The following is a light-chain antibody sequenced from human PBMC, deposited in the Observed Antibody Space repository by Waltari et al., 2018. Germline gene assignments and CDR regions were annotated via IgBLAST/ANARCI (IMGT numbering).Light chain of an antibody. V-gene: IGLV2-14*03. CDR2: DVD. Sequence: QSALTQPASVSGSPGQSITISCTGTSSDIGPNDYVSWYQQHPGKAPQLIIFDVDKRPSGISIRFSASKSDNTASLTISGLQAEDEADYYCSSYTRSSRLVFGGGTKLVVL. J-gene: IGLJ2*01. CDR3: SSYTRSSRLV. CDR1: SSDIGPNDY.